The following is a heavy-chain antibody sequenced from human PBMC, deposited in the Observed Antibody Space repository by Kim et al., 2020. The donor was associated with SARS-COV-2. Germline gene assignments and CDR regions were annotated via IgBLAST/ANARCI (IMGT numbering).Heavy chain of an antibody. CDR1: GGSFSGYY. CDR3: ARGYVPGSDSSSSVPTGIYYYYGMDV. J-gene: IGHJ6*02. V-gene: IGHV4-34*01. Sequence: SETLSLTCAVYGGSFSGYYWSWIRQPPGKGLEWIGEINHSGSTNYNPSLKSRVTISVDTSKNQFSLKLSSVTAADTAVYYCARGYVPGSDSSSSVPTGIYYYYGMDVWGQGTTVTVSS. D-gene: IGHD6-6*01. CDR2: INHSGST.